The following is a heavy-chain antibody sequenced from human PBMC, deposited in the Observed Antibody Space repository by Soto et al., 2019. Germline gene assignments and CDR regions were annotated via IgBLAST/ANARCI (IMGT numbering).Heavy chain of an antibody. D-gene: IGHD3-3*01. V-gene: IGHV4-34*01. CDR1: GGSLSNYY. Sequence: PSETLSLTCAVYGGSLSNYYWSWIRQPPGRGLEWIGKINQSGSTKYNPSLKSRVTISVDTSKNQFSLKLSSVTAADTAVYYCARDFFGVVIIPYSYGMDVWGQGTTVTVSS. CDR2: INQSGST. CDR3: ARDFFGVVIIPYSYGMDV. J-gene: IGHJ6*02.